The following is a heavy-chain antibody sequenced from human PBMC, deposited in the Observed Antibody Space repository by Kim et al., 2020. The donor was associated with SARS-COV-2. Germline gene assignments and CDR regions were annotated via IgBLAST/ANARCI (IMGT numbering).Heavy chain of an antibody. J-gene: IGHJ4*02. CDR1: GFTFSSYS. Sequence: GGSLGLSCAASGFTFSSYSMNWVRQAPGKGLEWVSSISSSSYIYYADSVKGRFTISRDNAKNSLYLQMNSLRAEDTAVYYCARDFSSGWYAYFDYWGQGTLVTVSS. CDR2: ISSSSYI. V-gene: IGHV3-21*01. D-gene: IGHD6-19*01. CDR3: ARDFSSGWYAYFDY.